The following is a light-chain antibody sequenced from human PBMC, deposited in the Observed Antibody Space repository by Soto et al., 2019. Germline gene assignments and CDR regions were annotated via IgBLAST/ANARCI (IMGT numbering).Light chain of an antibody. CDR1: QSISSH. CDR2: AAS. Sequence: MTQSPSSLFASVGDRVTITCRASQSISSHLNWYQQKVGQTPRLLIYAASTLQSEVPPRFSGSGSGTEVTLTISGLQRDDFATYYCQQSHSAPLTVGGGT. V-gene: IGKV1-39*01. J-gene: IGKJ4*01. CDR3: QQSHSAPLT.